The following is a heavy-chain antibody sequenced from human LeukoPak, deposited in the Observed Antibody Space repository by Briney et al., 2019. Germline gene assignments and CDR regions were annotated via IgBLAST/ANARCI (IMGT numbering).Heavy chain of an antibody. CDR1: DFAFSIYA. CDR2: MSGSGSHT. CDR3: AKTLSHFVSEDVYYFDY. D-gene: IGHD3-3*02. Sequence: GGSLRLSCAGSDFAFSIYAMTWVRQAPGKGLEWVSAMSGSGSHTNYADSVKGRFTISRDNSKNTLYLQMNSLGAGDTAVYYCAKTLSHFVSEDVYYFDYWGPGTLVAVSS. J-gene: IGHJ4*02. V-gene: IGHV3-23*01.